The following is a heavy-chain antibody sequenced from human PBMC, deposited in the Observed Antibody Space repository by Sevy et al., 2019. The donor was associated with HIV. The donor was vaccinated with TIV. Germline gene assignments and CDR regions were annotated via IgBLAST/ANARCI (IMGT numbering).Heavy chain of an antibody. D-gene: IGHD3-10*01. Sequence: GGSLRLSCAASGFTFSSYAMHWVRQAPGKGLEWVAVISYDGSNKYYADSVKGRFTISRDNSKNTLYLQMNSLRAEDTAVYYCAKGYGSGSPPDYWGQGTLVTVSS. CDR2: ISYDGSNK. J-gene: IGHJ4*02. V-gene: IGHV3-30*04. CDR3: AKGYGSGSPPDY. CDR1: GFTFSSYA.